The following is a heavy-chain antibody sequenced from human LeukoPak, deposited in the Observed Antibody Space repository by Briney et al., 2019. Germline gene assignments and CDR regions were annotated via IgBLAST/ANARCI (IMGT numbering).Heavy chain of an antibody. CDR2: IKQDGSEK. Sequence: GGSLRLSCAASGFTFSSYWMSWVRQAPGEGLEWVANIKQDGSEKYYVDSVKGRFTISRDNAKNPLYLQMNSLRAEDTAVYYCANDVDTAMVHDYWGQGTLVTVSS. V-gene: IGHV3-7*01. D-gene: IGHD5-18*01. CDR3: ANDVDTAMVHDY. J-gene: IGHJ4*02. CDR1: GFTFSSYW.